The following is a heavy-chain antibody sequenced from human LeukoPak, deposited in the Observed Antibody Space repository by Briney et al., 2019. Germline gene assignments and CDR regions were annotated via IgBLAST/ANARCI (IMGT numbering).Heavy chain of an antibody. CDR1: GYRFTTYW. Sequence: GESLKISCKGSGYRFTTYWIGWVRQMPGKGLEWMGIIYSGDSEARYSPSCQGQVTISADKSINTAYLQWSSLKASDTAMYYCARLSGTAPRVQSERREPFDYWGQGTLVTVSS. CDR3: ARLSGTAPRVQSERREPFDY. V-gene: IGHV5-51*01. D-gene: IGHD1-1*01. J-gene: IGHJ4*02. CDR2: IYSGDSEA.